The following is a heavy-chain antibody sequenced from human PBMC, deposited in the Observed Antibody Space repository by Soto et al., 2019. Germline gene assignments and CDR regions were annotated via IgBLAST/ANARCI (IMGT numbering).Heavy chain of an antibody. J-gene: IGHJ4*02. V-gene: IGHV4-4*08. CDR2: VYTSGST. CDR3: AREVVGNTWPGIFDS. Sequence: QEQLRESGPGLVKPSETLSLTCSISDDSIGPYYWTWIRQTQRKELQWIGYVYTSGSTKYNSSLKSRVTISLDASNSQFSLTMSSVTAADTGVYYCAREVVGNTWPGIFDSWGRGTLVVVSS. CDR1: DDSIGPYY.